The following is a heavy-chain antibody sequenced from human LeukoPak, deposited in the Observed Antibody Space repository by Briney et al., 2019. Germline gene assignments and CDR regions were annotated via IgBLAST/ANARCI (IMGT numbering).Heavy chain of an antibody. CDR1: GGSFSGYY. Sequence: PSETLSLTCAVYGGSFSGYYWSWIRQPPGKGLEWIGEINHSGSTNYNPSLKSRVTISVDTSKNQFSLKLSSVTAADTAVYYCARRPYYDSSGWFDPWGQGTLVTVSS. J-gene: IGHJ5*02. CDR2: INHSGST. V-gene: IGHV4-34*01. CDR3: ARRPYYDSSGWFDP. D-gene: IGHD3-22*01.